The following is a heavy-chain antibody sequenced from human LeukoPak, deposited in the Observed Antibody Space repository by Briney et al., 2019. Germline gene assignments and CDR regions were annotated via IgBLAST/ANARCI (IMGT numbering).Heavy chain of an antibody. CDR3: ARGDSGSYYYWYFDL. CDR2: IYHSGST. J-gene: IGHJ2*01. Sequence: SQTLSLTCAVSGGSISSGGYSWSWIRQPPGEGLEWIGYIYHSGSTYYNPSLKSRVTISVDRSKNQFSLKLSSVTAADTAVYYCARGDSGSYYYWYFDLWGRGTLVTVSS. V-gene: IGHV4-30-2*01. CDR1: GGSISSGGYS. D-gene: IGHD1-26*01.